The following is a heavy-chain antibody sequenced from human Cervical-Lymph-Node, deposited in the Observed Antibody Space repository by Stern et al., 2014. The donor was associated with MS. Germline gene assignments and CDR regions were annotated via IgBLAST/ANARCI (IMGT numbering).Heavy chain of an antibody. CDR1: GFIFSNYG. CDR2: IWFDGTYK. J-gene: IGHJ4*02. Sequence: VHLVESGGDVVQPGRSLRLSCATSGFIFSNYGFHWARPAPGKGLEWVAVIWFDGTYKYYADSVKGRFIISRDDSNNTVYLQMNNLRVEDMAIYYCATGLMFDFWGQGTLVTVSS. CDR3: ATGLMFDF. V-gene: IGHV3-33*01. D-gene: IGHD2-8*01.